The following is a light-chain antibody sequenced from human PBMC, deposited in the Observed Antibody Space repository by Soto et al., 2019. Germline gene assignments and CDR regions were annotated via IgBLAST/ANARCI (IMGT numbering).Light chain of an antibody. CDR2: EVT. CDR1: RSDVGGYNF. V-gene: IGLV2-14*01. J-gene: IGLJ1*01. Sequence: TLPASVSGSRGQSIAISCTGSRSDVGGYNFVSWYQHHPGKAPKLILCEVTTRPSGVSSRFSGSKSGNTASLTISGLQADDEANYYCSSYTSSNTPYVFGTGTKVTVL. CDR3: SSYTSSNTPYV.